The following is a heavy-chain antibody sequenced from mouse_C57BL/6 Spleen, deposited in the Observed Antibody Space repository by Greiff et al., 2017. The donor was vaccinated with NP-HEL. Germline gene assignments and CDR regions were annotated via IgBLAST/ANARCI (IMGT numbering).Heavy chain of an antibody. CDR1: GYAFSSYW. D-gene: IGHD4-1*01. CDR2: IYPGDGDT. J-gene: IGHJ3*01. V-gene: IGHV1-80*01. CDR3: ARSTENWVFAY. Sequence: VKLQESGAELVKPGASVKISCKASGYAFSSYWMNWVKQRPGKGLEWIGQIYPGDGDTNYNGKFKGKATLTADKSSSTAYMQLSSLTSEDSAVYFYARSTENWVFAYWGQGTLVTVSA.